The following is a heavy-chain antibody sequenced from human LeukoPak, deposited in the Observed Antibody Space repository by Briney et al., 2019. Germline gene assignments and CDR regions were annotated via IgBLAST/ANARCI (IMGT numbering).Heavy chain of an antibody. D-gene: IGHD3-9*01. Sequence: SETLSLTCTVSGGSISSYYWSWIRQPPGKGLEWIGYIYYSGSTNYNPSLKSRVTISVDTSKNQFSLKLSSVTAADTAVYYCARAPITHLRYFDSPGVAFDIWGQGTMVTVSS. V-gene: IGHV4-59*01. CDR2: IYYSGST. J-gene: IGHJ3*02. CDR3: ARAPITHLRYFDSPGVAFDI. CDR1: GGSISSYY.